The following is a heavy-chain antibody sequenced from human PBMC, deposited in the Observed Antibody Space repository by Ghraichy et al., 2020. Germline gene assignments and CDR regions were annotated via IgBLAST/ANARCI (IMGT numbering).Heavy chain of an antibody. CDR1: GGTFSSYA. D-gene: IGHD5-18*01. J-gene: IGHJ4*02. V-gene: IGHV1-69*19. CDR2: IIPIFGTA. CDR3: ARDRDTAMVTGLYFDY. Sequence: VKVSCKASGGTFSSYAISWVRQAPGQGLEWMGGIIPIFGTANYAQKFQGRVTITADESTSTAYMELSSLRSEDTAVYYCARDRDTAMVTGLYFDYWGQGTLVTVSS.